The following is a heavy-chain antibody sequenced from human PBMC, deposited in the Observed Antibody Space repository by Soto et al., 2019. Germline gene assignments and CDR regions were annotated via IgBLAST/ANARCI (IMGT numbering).Heavy chain of an antibody. CDR2: IYYSGST. CDR1: GGSISSSSYY. J-gene: IGHJ5*02. V-gene: IGHV4-39*07. D-gene: IGHD4-17*01. Sequence: SETLSLTCTVSGGSISSSSYYWGWIRQPPGKGLEWIGSIYYSGSTYYNPSLKSRVTISVDTSKNQFSLKLSSVTAADTAVYYCARDDYGDYNWFDPWGQGTLVTVSS. CDR3: ARDDYGDYNWFDP.